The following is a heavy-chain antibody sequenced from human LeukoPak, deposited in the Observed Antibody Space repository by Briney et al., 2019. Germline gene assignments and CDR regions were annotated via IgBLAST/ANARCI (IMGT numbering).Heavy chain of an antibody. CDR1: GGSICIGGYS. CDR2: VYQSGSI. V-gene: IGHV4-30-2*01. D-gene: IGHD3-10*01. Sequence: PSETPSLTCALSGGSICIGGYSWSWIRQPRGEGREWIGYVYQSGSIYYHPYLKSRVTTSVARSKNQFSLKLSSVTAADTGVYFCARDSWYGSGSYYFDYWGQETLVTVSS. J-gene: IGHJ4*02. CDR3: ARDSWYGSGSYYFDY.